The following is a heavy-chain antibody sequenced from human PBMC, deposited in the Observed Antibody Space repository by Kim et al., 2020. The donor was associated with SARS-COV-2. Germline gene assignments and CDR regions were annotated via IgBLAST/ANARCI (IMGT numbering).Heavy chain of an antibody. CDR2: ISGSGGST. J-gene: IGHJ4*02. V-gene: IGHV3-23*01. D-gene: IGHD3-9*01. CDR3: ANRALNYDILTGYYWAPLYNY. CDR1: GFTFSSYA. Sequence: GGSLRLSCAASGFTFSSYAMSWVRQAPGKGLEWVSAISGSGGSTYYADSVKGRFTISRDNSKNTLYLQMNSLRAEDTAVYYCANRALNYDILTGYYWAPLYNYWGQGTLVTVSS.